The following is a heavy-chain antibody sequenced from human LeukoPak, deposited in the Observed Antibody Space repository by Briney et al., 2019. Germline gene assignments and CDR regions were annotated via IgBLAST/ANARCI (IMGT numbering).Heavy chain of an antibody. CDR2: IKQDGNEK. V-gene: IGHV3-7*01. CDR1: GFTFSTYW. Sequence: GGSLRLSCAPSGFTFSTYWMTWVRQTPGKGLEWVANIKQDGNEKYYVDSVKGRFAISRDNAKSSLFLQLAGLRAEDTAVYYCARGRYSGRYFDYWGQGTLVTVSS. D-gene: IGHD1-26*01. J-gene: IGHJ4*02. CDR3: ARGRYSGRYFDY.